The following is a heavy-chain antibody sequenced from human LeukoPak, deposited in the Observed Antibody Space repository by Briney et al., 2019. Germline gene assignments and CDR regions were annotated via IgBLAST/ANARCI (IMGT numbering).Heavy chain of an antibody. J-gene: IGHJ6*03. CDR3: ARTYYDILTGYYGDYYYYYYMDV. V-gene: IGHV3-23*01. Sequence: GGTLRLSCAASGFTFSSYGMSWVRQAPGKGLEWVSAISGSGGSTYYADSVKGRFTISRDNAKNSLYLQMNSLRAEDTAVYYCARTYYDILTGYYGDYYYYYYMDVWGKGTTITVSS. CDR2: ISGSGGST. D-gene: IGHD3-9*01. CDR1: GFTFSSYG.